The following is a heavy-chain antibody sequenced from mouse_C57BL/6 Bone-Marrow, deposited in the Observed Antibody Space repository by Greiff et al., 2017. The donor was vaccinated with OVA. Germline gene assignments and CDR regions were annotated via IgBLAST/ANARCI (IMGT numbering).Heavy chain of an antibody. CDR1: GFTFSDAW. CDR3: TGERLYYAMDY. J-gene: IGHJ4*01. Sequence: EVQLVESGGGLVQPGGSMKLSCAASGFTFSDAWMDWVRQSPEKGLEWVAEIRHKANNHATYYAESVKGRFTISRDDSKSSVYLQMNSLRAEDTGIYYCTGERLYYAMDYWGQGTAVTVSS. V-gene: IGHV6-6*01. CDR2: IRHKANNHAT.